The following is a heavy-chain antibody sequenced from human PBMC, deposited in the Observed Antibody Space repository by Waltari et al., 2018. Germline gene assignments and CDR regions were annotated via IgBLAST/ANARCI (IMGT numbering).Heavy chain of an antibody. CDR3: ARGSSQYDTSGSVPHGCVGL. V-gene: IGHV4-30-4*08. CDR1: AGSISSGDYY. J-gene: IGHJ2*01. Sequence: QVQLQESGPGLVKPSQTLSLTCTVSAGSISSGDYYWTWIRQPPGKGLVWIGYVSTRGSNSYNPSLKSRVSISIDTSENQFSLKLSSVTAADTAVYFCARGSSQYDTSGSVPHGCVGLWGRGTLVTVSS. CDR2: VSTRGSN. D-gene: IGHD3-22*01.